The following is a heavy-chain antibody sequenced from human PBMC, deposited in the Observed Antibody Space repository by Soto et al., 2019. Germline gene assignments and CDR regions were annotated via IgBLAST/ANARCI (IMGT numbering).Heavy chain of an antibody. J-gene: IGHJ4*02. V-gene: IGHV3-23*01. CDR3: AKSSGKSYPESRVFDF. Sequence: LRLSCSASGFTFSNYAMTWVRQAPGEGLEWVAVITNDGGDTLHADSVKGRFTIFRDNSKDTLYLQMISLRAEDTAMYYCAKSSGKSYPESRVFDFWGQGTRVTVSS. CDR2: ITNDGGDT. D-gene: IGHD1-26*01. CDR1: GFTFSNYA.